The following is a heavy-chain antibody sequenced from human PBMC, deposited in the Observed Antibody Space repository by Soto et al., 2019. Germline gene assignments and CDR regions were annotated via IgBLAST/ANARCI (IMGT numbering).Heavy chain of an antibody. CDR1: GFTFSSYA. J-gene: IGHJ4*02. CDR2: ISGSGGSP. D-gene: IGHD5-12*01. V-gene: IGHV3-23*01. CDR3: AKDPVATIRGRRFDY. Sequence: EVQLLESGGGLVQPGGSLRLACAASGFTFSSYAMSWVRQAPGKGLEWVSAISGSGGSPYYADSVKGRFTISRDNSKNTLYLQMNSLRAEDTAVYYCAKDPVATIRGRRFDYWGQGTLVTVSS.